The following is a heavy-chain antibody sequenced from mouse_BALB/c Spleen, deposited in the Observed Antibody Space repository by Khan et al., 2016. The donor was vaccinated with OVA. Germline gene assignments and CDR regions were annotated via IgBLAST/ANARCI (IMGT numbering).Heavy chain of an antibody. V-gene: IGHV9-3-1*01. Sequence: QIQLVQSGPELKKPGETVKISCKASGYTFTNYGMNWVQQSPGKALKWMGWINTYTGEPTYADDFKGRFAFSLETSASTAYLQINNLKNEDTATLFCAKPPYFSYTLDYWGQGTSVTVSS. CDR1: GYTFTNYG. CDR2: INTYTGEP. CDR3: AKPPYFSYTLDY. D-gene: IGHD2-10*01. J-gene: IGHJ4*01.